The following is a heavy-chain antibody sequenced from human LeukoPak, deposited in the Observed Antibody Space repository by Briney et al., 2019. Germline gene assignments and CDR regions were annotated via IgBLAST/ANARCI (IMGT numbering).Heavy chain of an antibody. Sequence: SETLSLTCTVSSGSISDTNYYWSWIRQPPGKGLEWIASIYYSGSTYYNPSLKSRVTISVDTSKTHFSLRLTSVTAADTAMFYCARQFSHSTTNWFDPWGQGTLVIVSS. D-gene: IGHD1-14*01. CDR3: ARQFSHSTTNWFDP. CDR1: SGSISDTNYY. CDR2: IYYSGST. J-gene: IGHJ5*02. V-gene: IGHV4-39*01.